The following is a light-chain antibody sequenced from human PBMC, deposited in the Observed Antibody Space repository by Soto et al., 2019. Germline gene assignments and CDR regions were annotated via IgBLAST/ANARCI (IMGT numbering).Light chain of an antibody. J-gene: IGKJ1*01. CDR3: QHYNSYSEA. CDR1: QTISSW. CDR2: KAS. V-gene: IGKV1-5*03. Sequence: DIQMTQSPSTLSGSVGDRVTITCRASQTISSWLAWYQQKPGKDPKLLIYKASTLKSGVPSRFSGSGSGTEFTLTISSLQTDEFATYDCQHYNSYSEAFGQGTKVDVK.